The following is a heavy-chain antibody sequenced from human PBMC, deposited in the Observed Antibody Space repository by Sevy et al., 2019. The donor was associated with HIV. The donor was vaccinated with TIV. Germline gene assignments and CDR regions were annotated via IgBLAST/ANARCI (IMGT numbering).Heavy chain of an antibody. Sequence: ASVKVSCKASGYTFTSYGITWVRQAPGQGLEWMGWLNPKNGNTKYAQKFQGRLTMTTDTSTSTVYRELRSLRSDDTAIYYCARTYCTNGVCYYYYGMDVWGQGTTVTVSS. CDR1: GYTFTSYG. J-gene: IGHJ6*02. D-gene: IGHD2-8*01. CDR2: LNPKNGNT. V-gene: IGHV1-18*04. CDR3: ARTYCTNGVCYYYYGMDV.